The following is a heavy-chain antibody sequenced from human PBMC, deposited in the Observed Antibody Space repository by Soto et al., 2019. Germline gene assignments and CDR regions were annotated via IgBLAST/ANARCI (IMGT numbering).Heavy chain of an antibody. CDR3: AKDPFTEVGDYAEGY. J-gene: IGHJ4*02. D-gene: IGHD4-17*01. V-gene: IGHV3-30*18. CDR1: GFTFNDYG. Sequence: QVHLVESGGGVVQPGRSLRLSCAAPGFTFNDYGMHWVRQAPGKGLEWVAFISYDGTNKYYADSVKGRFILSRDNPKNTLYLQMNSLGTEDTAMYYCAKDPFTEVGDYAEGYWGQGTLVTVSS. CDR2: ISYDGTNK.